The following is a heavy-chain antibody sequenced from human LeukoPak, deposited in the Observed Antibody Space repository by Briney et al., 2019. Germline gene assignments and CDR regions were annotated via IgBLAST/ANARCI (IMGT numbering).Heavy chain of an antibody. Sequence: SETLSLTCTVYGGSISSYYRSWIRQPAGKGLEWIGRIYTSGSTNYNPSLKSRVTMSVDTSKNQFSLKLSSVTAADTAVYYCAGLSLYDYRSDYWGQGTLVTVSS. J-gene: IGHJ4*02. CDR2: IYTSGST. CDR3: AGLSLYDYRSDY. D-gene: IGHD4-11*01. V-gene: IGHV4-4*07. CDR1: GGSISSYY.